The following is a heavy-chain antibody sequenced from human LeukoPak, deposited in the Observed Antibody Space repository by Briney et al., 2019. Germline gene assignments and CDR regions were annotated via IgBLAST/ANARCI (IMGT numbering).Heavy chain of an antibody. J-gene: IGHJ4*02. CDR3: ATRLAHYYDSSGQKGFLGGRHY. CDR1: GFTFSSYS. D-gene: IGHD3-22*01. V-gene: IGHV3-48*01. CDR2: ISSSSSTI. Sequence: GGSLRLSCAASGFTFSSYSMNWVRQAPGKGLEWVSYISSSSSTIYYADSVKGRFTISRDNAKNSLYLQMNSLRAEDTAVYYCATRLAHYYDSSGQKGFLGGRHYWGQGTLVTVSS.